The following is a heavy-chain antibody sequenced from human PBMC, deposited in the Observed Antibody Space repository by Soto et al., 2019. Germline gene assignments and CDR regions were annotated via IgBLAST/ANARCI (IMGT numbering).Heavy chain of an antibody. CDR2: IGYDGSNK. V-gene: IGHV3-33*01. J-gene: IGHJ6*02. CDR3: ARKKRYVSGGYYGMDV. CDR1: GFPFNSDG. Sequence: GGCLRLSFASSGFPFNSDGMHWLRPSPGEELEWVAFIGYDGSNKYDADSVKGRSTIPRDNSKNTLYLQMNSVRAEDTVVFYWARKKRYVSGGYYGMDVGGQGTRITVSS. D-gene: IGHD3-16*01.